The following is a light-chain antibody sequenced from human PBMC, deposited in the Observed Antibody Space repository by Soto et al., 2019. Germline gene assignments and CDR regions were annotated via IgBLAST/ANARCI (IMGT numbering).Light chain of an antibody. CDR1: QGISNY. Sequence: DVQITQAPSSLSAAVGDRVTITCRASQGISNYLAWYQQKPGKVPQLLIYAASILQPGVPPRFSGSGSWTDFTLTISSLQPEDVATYYCQEYNSAPRTFGGGTKVEIK. V-gene: IGKV1-27*01. J-gene: IGKJ4*01. CDR2: AAS. CDR3: QEYNSAPRT.